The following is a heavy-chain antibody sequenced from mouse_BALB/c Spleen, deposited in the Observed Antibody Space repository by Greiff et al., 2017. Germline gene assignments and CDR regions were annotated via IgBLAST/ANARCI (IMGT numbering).Heavy chain of an antibody. CDR2: INPSNGRT. CDR1: GYTFTSYW. D-gene: IGHD1-1*02. Sequence: VKLMESGAELVKPGASVKLSCKASGYTFTSYWMHWVKQRPGQGLEWIGEINPSNGRTNYNEKFKSKATLTVDKSSSTAYMQLGSLTSEDSAVYYCARGGYYFDYWGQGTTLTVSS. J-gene: IGHJ2*01. V-gene: IGHV1S81*02. CDR3: ARGGYYFDY.